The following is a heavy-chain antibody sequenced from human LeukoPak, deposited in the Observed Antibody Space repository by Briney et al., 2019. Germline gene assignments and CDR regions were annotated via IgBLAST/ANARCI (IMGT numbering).Heavy chain of an antibody. V-gene: IGHV4-59*01. CDR3: ARNISPAAAGY. CDR1: GGSISSYY. D-gene: IGHD6-13*01. J-gene: IGHJ4*02. CDR2: IYYSGST. Sequence: SETLSLTCTVSGGSISSYYWSWIRQPPGKGLEWIEYIYYSGSTNYNPSLKSRVTISVDTSKNQFSLKLSSVTAADTAVYYCARNISPAAAGYWGQGTLVTVSS.